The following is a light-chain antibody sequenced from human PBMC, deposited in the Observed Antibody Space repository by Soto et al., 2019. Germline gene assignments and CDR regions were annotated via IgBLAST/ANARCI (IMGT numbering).Light chain of an antibody. Sequence: EIVMPPSPATLSCPPVSRSHLSGIARQSVSSNLAWYQQKPGQAPRLLIYAASTRATGIPARFSGSGSGTEFTLTISSLQYEDFAIYFCQKYNNWPRTCGQGTTVDIK. J-gene: IGKJ1*01. V-gene: IGKV3-15*01. CDR3: QKYNNWPRT. CDR2: AAS. CDR1: QSVSSN.